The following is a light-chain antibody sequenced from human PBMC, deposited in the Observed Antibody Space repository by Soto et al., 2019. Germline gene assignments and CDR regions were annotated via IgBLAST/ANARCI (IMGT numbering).Light chain of an antibody. CDR3: QQHGTLPFT. J-gene: IGKJ4*01. CDR2: DAS. CDR1: QGIKSA. V-gene: IGKV1-13*02. Sequence: AIQLTQSPSSLSASTGDRVAISCRASQGIKSALVWYQQKPGKSPKLLVYDASSLEGGVPSRFSGSGYGTDFTLTITSLQPEDLATYYCQQHGTLPFTFGGGTKVEIK.